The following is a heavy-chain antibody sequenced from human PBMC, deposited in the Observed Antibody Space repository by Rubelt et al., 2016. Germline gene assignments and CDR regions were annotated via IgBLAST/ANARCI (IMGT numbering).Heavy chain of an antibody. V-gene: IGHV1-69*01. J-gene: IGHJ6*02. CDR3: ASGAYQEDIVLMGYYYYGMDV. Sequence: TFTSYAISWVRQAPGQGLEWMGGIIPIFGTANYAQKFQGRVTITADESTSTAYMELSSLRSEDTAVYYCASGAYQEDIVLMGYYYYGMDVWGQGTTVTVSS. CDR1: TFTSYA. CDR2: IIPIFGTA. D-gene: IGHD2-8*01.